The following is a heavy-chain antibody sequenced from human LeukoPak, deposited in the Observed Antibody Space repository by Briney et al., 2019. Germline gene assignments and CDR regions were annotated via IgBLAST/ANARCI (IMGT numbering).Heavy chain of an antibody. D-gene: IGHD3-10*01. V-gene: IGHV3-11*01. CDR1: GFTFSDYY. Sequence: GGSLRLSCAASGFTFSDYYMNWIRQAPGKGLEWVSYISNRGSTIYYADSVKGRFTISRDNAKNSLYLQMNSLRAEDTAVYYCARDFPYYYGSGSYSNNDAFDIWGQGTMVTVSS. J-gene: IGHJ3*02. CDR2: ISNRGSTI. CDR3: ARDFPYYYGSGSYSNNDAFDI.